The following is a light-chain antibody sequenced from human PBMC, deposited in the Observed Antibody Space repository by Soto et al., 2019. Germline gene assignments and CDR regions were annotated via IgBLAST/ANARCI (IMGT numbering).Light chain of an antibody. CDR2: AAS. J-gene: IGKJ1*01. CDR3: QQSYNTPWT. Sequence: DIQMTQSPSSLSAFVGDRVTITCRASQSISNYLNWYQQKPGKAPKLLIYAASSLQSGVPSRFSGSGSGTDFTLTISSLQPEDFATYYCQQSYNTPWTFGQGTKVEIE. CDR1: QSISNY. V-gene: IGKV1-39*01.